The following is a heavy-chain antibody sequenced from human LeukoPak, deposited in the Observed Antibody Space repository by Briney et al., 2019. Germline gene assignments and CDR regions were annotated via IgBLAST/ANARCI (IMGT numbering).Heavy chain of an antibody. CDR2: INHSGST. V-gene: IGHV4-34*01. Sequence: SETLSLTCAVYGGSFSGYYWSWIRQPPGKGLEWIGEINHSGSTNYNPSLKSRVTISVDTSKNQLSLKLSSVTAADTAVYYCAREKAPRAFDIWGQGTMVTASS. CDR1: GGSFSGYY. CDR3: AREKAPRAFDI. J-gene: IGHJ3*02.